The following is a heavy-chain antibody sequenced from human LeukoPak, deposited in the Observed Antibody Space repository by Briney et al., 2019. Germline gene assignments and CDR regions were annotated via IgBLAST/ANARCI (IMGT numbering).Heavy chain of an antibody. J-gene: IGHJ4*02. D-gene: IGHD1-26*01. CDR1: GGSISSSSYY. V-gene: IGHV4-39*07. CDR2: IYYSGST. CDR3: ARGQSYEDSGSYPPSPAPSYY. Sequence: PSETLSLTCTVSGGSISSSSYYWGWIRQPPGKGLEWIGSIYYSGSTYYNPSLKSRVTISVDTSKNQFSLKLSSVTAADTAVYYCARGQSYEDSGSYPPSPAPSYYWGQGTLVTVSS.